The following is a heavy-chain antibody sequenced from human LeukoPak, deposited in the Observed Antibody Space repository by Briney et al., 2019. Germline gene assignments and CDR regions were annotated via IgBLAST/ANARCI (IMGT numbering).Heavy chain of an antibody. CDR1: GFSLSTSGVN. D-gene: IGHD6-13*01. V-gene: IGHV2-5*02. CDR3: AHGIATAGSYPPLGY. J-gene: IGHJ4*02. Sequence: SGPTLVNPTQTLTLTCTFSGFSLSTSGVNVGWIRQPPGKALEWLALIYWDDDKRYSPSLKSGLTITKDTSKNQVVLTMTSMGPADTATYFCAHGIATAGSYPPLGYWGQGTLVTVSS. CDR2: IYWDDDK.